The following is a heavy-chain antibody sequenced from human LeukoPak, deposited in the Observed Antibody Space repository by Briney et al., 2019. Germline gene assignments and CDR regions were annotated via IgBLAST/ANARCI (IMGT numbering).Heavy chain of an antibody. CDR2: INHSRST. J-gene: IGHJ4*02. V-gene: IGHV4-34*01. CDR3: AIRITMVRAFDY. D-gene: IGHD3-10*01. Sequence: SETLSHTCAVYGGSFSGYYWSWIRKPPGKGLEWIGEINHSRSTNYNPSLKSRVTISVDTSKNQFSLKLSSVTAADTAVYYCAIRITMVRAFDYWGQGTLVTVSS. CDR1: GGSFSGYY.